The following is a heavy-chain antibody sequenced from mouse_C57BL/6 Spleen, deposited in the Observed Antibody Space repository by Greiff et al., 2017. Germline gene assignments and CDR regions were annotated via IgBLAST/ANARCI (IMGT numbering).Heavy chain of an antibody. J-gene: IGHJ4*01. V-gene: IGHV1-72*01. CDR3: ARWYYGSSYVDYAMDY. D-gene: IGHD1-1*01. CDR1: GYTFTSYW. CDR2: IDPNSGGT. Sequence: QVQLQQPGAELVKPGASVKLSCKASGYTFTSYWMHWVKQRPGRGLEWIGRIDPNSGGTKYNEKFKSKATLTVDKPSSTAYMQLSSLTSEDSAVYYWARWYYGSSYVDYAMDYWGQGTSVTVSS.